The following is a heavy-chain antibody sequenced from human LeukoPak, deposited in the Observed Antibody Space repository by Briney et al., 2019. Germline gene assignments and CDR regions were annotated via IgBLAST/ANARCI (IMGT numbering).Heavy chain of an antibody. J-gene: IGHJ5*02. V-gene: IGHV4-59*08. CDR2: VYYSGIT. Sequence: SETRSLTCTVSGGSLSSYYWSWIRQPPGKGLEWIGYVYYSGITNYNPSLKSRVTISVDTSKNQFSLKLNSVTAADTAEYYCARHAVSMAGMVNWFDPWGQGTLVTVSS. CDR1: GGSLSSYY. D-gene: IGHD6-19*01. CDR3: ARHAVSMAGMVNWFDP.